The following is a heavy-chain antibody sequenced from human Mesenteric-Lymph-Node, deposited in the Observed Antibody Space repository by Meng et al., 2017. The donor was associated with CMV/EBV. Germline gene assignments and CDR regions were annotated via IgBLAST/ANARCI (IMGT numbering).Heavy chain of an antibody. D-gene: IGHD3/OR15-3a*01. CDR1: GFTFGSYA. Sequence: GGSLRLSCAASGFTFGSYAMSWVRQAPGKGLEWVAFIRNDGTTSNYGDSVKGRFTISRDNSKNTVYLQMNSLRDEDTAVYSCAKDLWTYRYFDYWGQGTLVTVSS. V-gene: IGHV3-30*02. J-gene: IGHJ4*02. CDR3: AKDLWTYRYFDY. CDR2: IRNDGTTS.